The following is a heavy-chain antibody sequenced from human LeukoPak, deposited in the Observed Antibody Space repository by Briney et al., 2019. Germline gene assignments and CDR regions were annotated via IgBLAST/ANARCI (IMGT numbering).Heavy chain of an antibody. V-gene: IGHV5-51*01. CDR3: PRFPPYYYTSIGAFAGPWDT. CDR2: IYPGDAET. D-gene: IGHD3-10*01. Sequence: GESLKISCQGSGYSFTNYWIAWVRQMPGKGLEWMGIIYPGDAETRYSPSFQGQVTISADKSSNTAYLQWSSLKASDTAMYYCPRFPPYYYTSIGAFAGPWDTWGQGTLVTVSS. J-gene: IGHJ5*02. CDR1: GYSFTNYW.